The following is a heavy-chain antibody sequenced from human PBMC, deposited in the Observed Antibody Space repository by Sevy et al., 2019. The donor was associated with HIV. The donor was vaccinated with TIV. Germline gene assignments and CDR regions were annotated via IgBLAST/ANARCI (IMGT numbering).Heavy chain of an antibody. CDR2: ISGSGGST. V-gene: IGHV3-23*01. CDR1: GFPLRNYA. D-gene: IGHD6-19*01. Sequence: RGSLRLSCAASGFPLRNYAMSWVRQAPGKGLEWVSSISGSGGSTYYADSVKGRFTISRDNFQNTLDLEMNSLRAEDTAVYYCAKDGAVAPSDYWGQGTLVTVSS. J-gene: IGHJ4*02. CDR3: AKDGAVAPSDY.